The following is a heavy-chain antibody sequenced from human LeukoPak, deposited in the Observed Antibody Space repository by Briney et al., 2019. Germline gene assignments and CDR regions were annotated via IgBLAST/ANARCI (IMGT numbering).Heavy chain of an antibody. CDR1: GFTFNTYS. J-gene: IGHJ3*02. V-gene: IGHV3-21*01. D-gene: IGHD2-2*01. Sequence: GGSLRLSCAASGFTFNTYSLNWVRQAPGKGLEWVSSISSTSTFIYYADSLKGRFTISRDNAKNPLHLQMNSLRAEDTAIYYCATGMSVPVASFAFDIWGQGTVVTVSS. CDR2: ISSTSTFI. CDR3: ATGMSVPVASFAFDI.